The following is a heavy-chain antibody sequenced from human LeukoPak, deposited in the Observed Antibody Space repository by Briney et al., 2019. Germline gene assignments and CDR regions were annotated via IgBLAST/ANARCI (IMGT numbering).Heavy chain of an antibody. D-gene: IGHD3-10*01. Sequence: GGSLRLSCAASGFIFSNYAMSWVRQAPGKGLEWVSGFSGYGGDAYYADSVKGRFTISRDNSKNTLYLQMHSLRAEDTAVYYCAKDRTVLIRGVSASDIWGQGTMVTVSS. V-gene: IGHV3-23*01. CDR1: GFIFSNYA. J-gene: IGHJ3*02. CDR3: AKDRTVLIRGVSASDI. CDR2: FSGYGGDA.